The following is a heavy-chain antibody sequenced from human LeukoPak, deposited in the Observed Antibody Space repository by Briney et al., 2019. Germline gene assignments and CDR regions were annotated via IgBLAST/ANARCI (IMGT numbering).Heavy chain of an antibody. CDR2: ISAYNGNT. CDR3: AREYYYDSSGYCFDY. V-gene: IGHV1-18*01. J-gene: IGHJ4*02. CDR1: GYTFTSYG. D-gene: IGHD3-22*01. Sequence: ASVKVSCKASGYTFTSYGISWVRQAPGQGLEWMGWISAYNGNTNYAQKLQSRVTMTTDTSTSTAYMELRSLRSDDTAVYYCAREYYYDSSGYCFDYWGQGTLVTVSS.